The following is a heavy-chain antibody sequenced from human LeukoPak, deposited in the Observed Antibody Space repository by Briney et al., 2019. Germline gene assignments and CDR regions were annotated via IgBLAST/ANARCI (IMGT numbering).Heavy chain of an antibody. J-gene: IGHJ4*02. Sequence: GGSLRLSCGASGLTVSSYAMSWVRQAPGKGLEWVSVIYSDGSTYYADSVKGRFTISRDNSKNTLYLQMNSLRAEDTAVYYCARGGSRYFHNWGQGTLVTVS. V-gene: IGHV3-66*01. CDR1: GLTVSSYA. D-gene: IGHD3-10*01. CDR2: IYSDGST. CDR3: ARGGSRYFHN.